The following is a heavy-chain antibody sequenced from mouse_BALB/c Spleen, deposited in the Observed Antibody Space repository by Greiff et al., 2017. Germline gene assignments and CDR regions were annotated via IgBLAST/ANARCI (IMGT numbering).Heavy chain of an antibody. D-gene: IGHD2-4*01. CDR3: ATTMITRWYFDF. V-gene: IGHV3-6*02. CDR2: ISYDGSN. J-gene: IGHJ1*01. CDR1: GYSITSGYY. Sequence: EVQLQESGPGLVKPSQSLSLTCSVTGYSITSGYYWNWIRQFPGNKLEWMGYISYDGSNNYNPSLKNRISITRDTSKNQFFLKLNSVTTEDTATYYCATTMITRWYFDFWGAGTTVTVSS.